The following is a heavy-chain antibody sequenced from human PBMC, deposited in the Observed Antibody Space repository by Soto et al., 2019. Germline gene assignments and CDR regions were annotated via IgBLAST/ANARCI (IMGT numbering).Heavy chain of an antibody. CDR3: VRAGGDFRVPRAYCGPRTPGTGSSGM. CDR1: GASIDSSAYY. V-gene: IGHV4-39*01. J-gene: IGHJ6*01. Sequence: SETLSLTCTVSGASIDSSAYYWAWIRQPPGKGLEWIGSIFYSGTAYYNPSLAGRVTMSVDTSKNQFSLNLNSVTAADTAVYFCVRAGGDFRVPRAYCGPRTPGTGSSGM. D-gene: IGHD2-21*01. CDR2: IFYSGTA.